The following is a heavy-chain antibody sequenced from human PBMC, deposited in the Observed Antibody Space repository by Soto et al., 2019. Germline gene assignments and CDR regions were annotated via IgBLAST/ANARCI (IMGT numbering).Heavy chain of an antibody. J-gene: IGHJ6*02. CDR1: GFTFSNYG. CDR3: TKSRDGYSFYYYYGVDA. CDR2: ILYDGSIE. Sequence: QVQLVESGGGVVQPGRSLRLSCAASGFTFSNYGMHWVRQAPGKGLEWVALILYDGSIEYYADSVKGRFTISRDNSKNTLYLQMNSLRAEDTAVYYCTKSRDGYSFYYYYGVDAWGQGTTVTVSS. D-gene: IGHD4-4*01. V-gene: IGHV3-30*18.